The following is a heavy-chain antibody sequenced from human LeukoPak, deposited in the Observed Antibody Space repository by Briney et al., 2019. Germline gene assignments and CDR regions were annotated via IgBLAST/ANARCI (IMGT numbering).Heavy chain of an antibody. D-gene: IGHD2-2*02. CDR3: ARDRGYCSSTSCYSSNWFDP. Sequence: SVKVSCKASGGTFSSYTISWVRQAPRQGLEWMGRIIPILGIANYAQKFQGRVTITADKSTSTAYMELSSLRSEDTAVYYCARDRGYCSSTSCYSSNWFDPWGQGTLVTVSS. CDR2: IIPILGIA. V-gene: IGHV1-69*04. J-gene: IGHJ5*02. CDR1: GGTFSSYT.